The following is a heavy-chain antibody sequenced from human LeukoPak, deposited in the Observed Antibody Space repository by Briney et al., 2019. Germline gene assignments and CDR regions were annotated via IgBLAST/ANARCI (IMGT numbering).Heavy chain of an antibody. CDR2: IHYSGST. CDR1: GGSISSSSYY. Sequence: SETLSLTCTVSGGSISSSSYYWGWIRQPPGKGLEWIGSIHYSGSTYYNPPLKSRVTISVDTSKNQFSLKLSSVTAADTAIYYCARRLGFALTGYYRRRGYYFDYWGQGTLVTVSS. CDR3: ARRLGFALTGYYRRRGYYFDY. D-gene: IGHD3-9*01. J-gene: IGHJ4*02. V-gene: IGHV4-39*07.